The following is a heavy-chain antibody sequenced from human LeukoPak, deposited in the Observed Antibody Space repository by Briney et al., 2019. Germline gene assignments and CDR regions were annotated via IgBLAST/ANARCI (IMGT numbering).Heavy chain of an antibody. J-gene: IGHJ5*02. CDR3: ARLERYCTNGVCYTWYWFDP. V-gene: IGHV5-51*01. CDR1: GYAFASYW. D-gene: IGHD2-8*01. CDR2: IYPADSET. Sequence: GESLKISCRVSGYAFASYWIGWVRQVPGKGLEWMGIIYPADSETKSSPSFQGQVTFSADKSINTAYLQWTSLKASDTAMYYCARLERYCTNGVCYTWYWFDPWGQGTLVTVSS.